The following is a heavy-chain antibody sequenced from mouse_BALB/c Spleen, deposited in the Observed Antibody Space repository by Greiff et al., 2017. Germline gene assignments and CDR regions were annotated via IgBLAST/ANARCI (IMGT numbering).Heavy chain of an antibody. D-gene: IGHD1-1*01. Sequence: EVQLVESGGGLVKPGGSLKLSCAASGFTFSSYAMSWVRQTPEKRLEWVASISSGGSTYYPDSVKGRFTISRDNARNILYLQMSSLRSEDTAMYYCARRLNYGGSYWYFDVWGAGTTVTVSS. CDR2: ISSGGST. CDR3: ARRLNYGGSYWYFDV. J-gene: IGHJ1*01. V-gene: IGHV5-6-5*01. CDR1: GFTFSSYA.